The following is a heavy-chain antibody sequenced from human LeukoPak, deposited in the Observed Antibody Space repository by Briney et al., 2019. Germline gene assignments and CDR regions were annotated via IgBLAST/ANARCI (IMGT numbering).Heavy chain of an antibody. V-gene: IGHV4-31*03. CDR3: ARGLGSRYYFNS. Sequence: SETLSLTCTVSGGSISSGGYYWRWIRQHPGKGLEWIGYIYYSGSTYYNPSLKSRVTISVDTSKNQFSLKLTSVTAADTAVYYCARGLGSRYYFNSWGQGTLVTVSS. CDR2: IYYSGST. J-gene: IGHJ4*02. D-gene: IGHD3-10*01. CDR1: GGSISSGGYY.